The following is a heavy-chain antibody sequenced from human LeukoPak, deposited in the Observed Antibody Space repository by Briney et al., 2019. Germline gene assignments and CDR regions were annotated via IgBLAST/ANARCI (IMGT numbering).Heavy chain of an antibody. CDR1: GGSARSYY. CDR2: IHNSGNT. CDR3: VRDWEGFNFDI. D-gene: IGHD1-26*01. Sequence: SETLSLTCIVSGGSARSYYWSWIRQPPGEGLEWIAYIHNSGNTNYNPSLKSRVTISVGTSKNQFSLKLRSVTAADTAVYYCVRDWEGFNFDIWGQGTMVTVSS. V-gene: IGHV4-59*02. J-gene: IGHJ3*02.